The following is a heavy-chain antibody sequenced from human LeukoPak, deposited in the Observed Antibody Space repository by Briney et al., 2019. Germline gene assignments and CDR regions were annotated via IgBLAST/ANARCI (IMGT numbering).Heavy chain of an antibody. D-gene: IGHD3-10*01. V-gene: IGHV3-30*04. CDR1: GFIFSTYA. J-gene: IGHJ3*02. CDR2: ITYDGSNT. Sequence: GGSLRLSCTASGFIFSTYAFHWVRQAPGKGPEWVAFITYDGSNTFFADSVKGRFTLSRDNSKNALYLQMNSLRPADTAVYCCARPGGYAFDIWGQGTMVTVSS. CDR3: ARPGGYAFDI.